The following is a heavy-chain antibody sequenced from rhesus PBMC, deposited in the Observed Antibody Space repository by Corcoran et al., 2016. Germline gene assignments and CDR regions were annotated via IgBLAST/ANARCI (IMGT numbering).Heavy chain of an antibody. CDR1: GAFVNSNS. CDR3: GRGRVVNDRGLDS. CDR2: IFGGGGVT. J-gene: IGHJ4*01. Sequence: QVQLQESGPGLVKSSETLSLTCAVSGAFVNSNSWTWIRKPQGKGLEWIGRIFGGGGVTGYTPSRARRVTISRDTSKTQFSLKLNSVTAADTAVYYCGRGRVVNDRGLDSWGQGVLVTVSS. D-gene: IGHD3-28*01. V-gene: IGHV4-147*01.